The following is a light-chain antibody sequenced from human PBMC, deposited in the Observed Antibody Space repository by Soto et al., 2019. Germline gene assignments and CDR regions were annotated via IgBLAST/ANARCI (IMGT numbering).Light chain of an antibody. CDR2: DVS. CDR1: SSDVGGYNY. Sequence: QSVLTQPASVSGSPGQSITISCTGTSSDVGGYNYVSWYQQHPGKAPKLMIYDVSNRPSGVSNRFSGSKSGNTASLTISGLQAEDEADYYCSSYTSSSTCYVFGNGTKVTVL. CDR3: SSYTSSSTCYV. V-gene: IGLV2-14*01. J-gene: IGLJ1*01.